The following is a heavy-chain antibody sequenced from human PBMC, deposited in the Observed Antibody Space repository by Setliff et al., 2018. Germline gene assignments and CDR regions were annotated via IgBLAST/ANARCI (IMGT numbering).Heavy chain of an antibody. CDR3: ARGLPYYDNLTGYYRTPPDY. D-gene: IGHD3-9*01. Sequence: SETLSLTCAVYGGSFSGYYWSWIRQPPGKGLEWIGEINHSGSTNYNPSLKSRVTISVDTATNQFSLKPSSVTAADTAVYYCARGLPYYDNLTGYYRTPPDYWGQGTLVTVSS. CDR2: INHSGST. V-gene: IGHV4-34*01. J-gene: IGHJ4*02. CDR1: GGSFSGYY.